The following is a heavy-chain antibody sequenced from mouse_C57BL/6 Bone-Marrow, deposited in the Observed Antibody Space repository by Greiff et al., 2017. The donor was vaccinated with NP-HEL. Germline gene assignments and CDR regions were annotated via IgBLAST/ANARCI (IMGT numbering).Heavy chain of an antibody. D-gene: IGHD1-1*02. Sequence: VKLMESGAELARPGASVKLSCKASGYTFTSYGISWVKQRTGQGLEWIGEIYPRSGNTYYNEKFKGKATLTADKSSSTAYMELRSLTSEDSAVYFCARVMIWGGSFDYWGQGTTLTVSS. V-gene: IGHV1-81*01. CDR1: GYTFTSYG. CDR2: IYPRSGNT. J-gene: IGHJ2*01. CDR3: ARVMIWGGSFDY.